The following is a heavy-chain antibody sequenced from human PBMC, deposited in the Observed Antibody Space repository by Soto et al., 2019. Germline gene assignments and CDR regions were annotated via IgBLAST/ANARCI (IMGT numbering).Heavy chain of an antibody. Sequence: SVKVSCKASGGTFSSYTISWVRQAPGQGLEWMGRIIPILGIANYAQKFQGRVTITADKSTSTAYMELSSLRSEDTAVYYCARVLYYYDSSGYYHSDYYGMDVWG. CDR3: ARVLYYYDSSGYYHSDYYGMDV. J-gene: IGHJ6*02. D-gene: IGHD3-22*01. CDR1: GGTFSSYT. CDR2: IIPILGIA. V-gene: IGHV1-69*02.